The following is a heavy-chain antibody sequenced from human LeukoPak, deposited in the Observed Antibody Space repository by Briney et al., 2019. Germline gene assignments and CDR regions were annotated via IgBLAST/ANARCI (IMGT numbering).Heavy chain of an antibody. J-gene: IGHJ3*02. CDR3: AKLQQQLVPNDAFDI. CDR2: INHSGST. Sequence: SETLSLTCAVYGGSFSGYYWSWIRQPPGKGLEWIGEINHSGSTNYNPSLKSRVTMSVDTSKNQFSLRLSSVTAADTAVYYCAKLQQQLVPNDAFDIWGQGTMVTVSS. D-gene: IGHD6-13*01. CDR1: GGSFSGYY. V-gene: IGHV4-34*01.